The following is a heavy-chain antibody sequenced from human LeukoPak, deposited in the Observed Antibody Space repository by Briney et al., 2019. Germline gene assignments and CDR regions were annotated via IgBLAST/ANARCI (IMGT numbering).Heavy chain of an antibody. Sequence: GGSLRLSCAASGFTFSSYAMSWVRQAPGKGLEWVSVIYSGGSKYYADSVKGRFTISRDNSKNTLYLQMNSLRAEDTAVYYCARDSRYCSSTSCYTRRYYYYYMDVWGKGTTVTVSS. J-gene: IGHJ6*03. V-gene: IGHV3-66*02. D-gene: IGHD2-2*02. CDR3: ARDSRYCSSTSCYTRRYYYYYMDV. CDR1: GFTFSSYA. CDR2: IYSGGSK.